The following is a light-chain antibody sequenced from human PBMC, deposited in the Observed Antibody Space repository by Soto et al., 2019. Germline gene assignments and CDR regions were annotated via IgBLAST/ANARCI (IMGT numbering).Light chain of an antibody. J-gene: IGKJ1*01. CDR2: GAS. Sequence: EVVMTQSPATLSVSPGERATLSCRASHSVSSNLAWYQQKPGQAPRILIYGASTRATGIPARFSGSGSGTEFIIPISSLQSEDFAVYYCQQYNNWPRTFGQGTKVDIK. CDR1: HSVSSN. CDR3: QQYNNWPRT. V-gene: IGKV3-15*01.